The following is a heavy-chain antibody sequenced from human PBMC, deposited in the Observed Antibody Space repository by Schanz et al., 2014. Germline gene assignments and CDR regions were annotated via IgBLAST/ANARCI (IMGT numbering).Heavy chain of an antibody. CDR3: AREKRRTEVVLDH. CDR1: GFTVSSNY. Sequence: VQLVESGGGLVQPGGSLRLSCAASGFTVSSNYMSWVRQAPGKGLEWVSYITSGSAKFYADSVKGRFTISRDNAKNSLYLQMNSLRAEDTAVYYCAREKRRTEVVLDHWGQGTLVTVS. V-gene: IGHV3-11*01. J-gene: IGHJ4*02. CDR2: ITSGSAK.